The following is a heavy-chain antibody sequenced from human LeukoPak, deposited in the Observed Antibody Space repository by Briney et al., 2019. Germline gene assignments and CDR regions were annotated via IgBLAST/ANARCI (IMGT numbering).Heavy chain of an antibody. J-gene: IGHJ4*02. CDR1: GFTFSSYE. CDR2: ISSSGSTI. CDR3: AREVEGIDY. Sequence: GGSLRLSCAASGFTFSSYEMNWVRQAPGKGLEWVSYISSSGSTIYYADSVKGRFTISRDDAKNSLYLQMNSLRAEDTAVYYCAREVEGIDYWGQGTLVTVSS. D-gene: IGHD2-15*01. V-gene: IGHV3-48*03.